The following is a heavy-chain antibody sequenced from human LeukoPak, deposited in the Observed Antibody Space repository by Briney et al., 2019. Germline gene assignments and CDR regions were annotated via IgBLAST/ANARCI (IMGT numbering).Heavy chain of an antibody. CDR1: GYTFTDYY. CDR2: INPNSGGS. CDR3: PTDRPYYFDY. J-gene: IGHJ4*02. Sequence: ASVPVSFKASGYTFTDYYMHWVRQAPGQRLEWMGWINPNSGGSNYVQKFQGRATITRDTSIRKASMELSRLRSDDTAVYYCPTDRPYYFDYWGQGTLVTVSS. V-gene: IGHV1-2*02.